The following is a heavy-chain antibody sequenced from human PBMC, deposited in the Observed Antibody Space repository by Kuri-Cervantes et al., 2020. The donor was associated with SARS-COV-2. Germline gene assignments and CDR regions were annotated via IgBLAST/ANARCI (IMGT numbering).Heavy chain of an antibody. J-gene: IGHJ4*02. V-gene: IGHV4-4*07. CDR3: ARVPGGYSYGPFDY. CDR1: GGSISSYY. CDR2: IYTSGST. Sequence: SETLSLTCTVSGGSISSYYWSWIRQPPGKGLEWIGRIYTSGSTNYNPSFKSRVTMSVDTSKNQFSPKLSSVTAADTAVCYCARVPGGYSYGPFDYWGQGTLVTVSS. D-gene: IGHD5-18*01.